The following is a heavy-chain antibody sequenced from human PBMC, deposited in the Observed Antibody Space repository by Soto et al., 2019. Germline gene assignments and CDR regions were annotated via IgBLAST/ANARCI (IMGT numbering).Heavy chain of an antibody. CDR3: ARARDSGDPYYYYGMDV. Sequence: QVQLVESGGGVVQPGRSLRLSCAASGFTFSSYAMHWVRQAPGKGLEWVAVISYDGSNKYYADSVKGRFTISRDNSKNTLYLQMNSLRAEDTAVYYCARARDSGDPYYYYGMDVWGQGTTVTVSS. J-gene: IGHJ6*02. CDR2: ISYDGSNK. D-gene: IGHD6-19*01. V-gene: IGHV3-30*04. CDR1: GFTFSSYA.